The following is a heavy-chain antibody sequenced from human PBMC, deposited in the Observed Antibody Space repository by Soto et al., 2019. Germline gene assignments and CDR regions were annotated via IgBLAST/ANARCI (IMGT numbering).Heavy chain of an antibody. J-gene: IGHJ6*02. D-gene: IGHD6-13*01. CDR1: GGTFSSFA. CDR2: IIPFFGST. CDR3: ASSWGLSSKFHYSYYGLDD. V-gene: IGHV1-69*01. Sequence: QVQLVQSGAEVKKPVSSVKVSCKASGGTFSSFAISWVRQAPGQGLEWMGGIIPFFGSTNYSQKFQGRVTTSADESTSIAYMELSSLRSQDTVVYHCASSWGLSSKFHYSYYGLDDWGQGTTVTVSS.